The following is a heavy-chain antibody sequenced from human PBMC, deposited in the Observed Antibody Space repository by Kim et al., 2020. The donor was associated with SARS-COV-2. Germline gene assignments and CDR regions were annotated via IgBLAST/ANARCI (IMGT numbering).Heavy chain of an antibody. D-gene: IGHD5-18*01. V-gene: IGHV1-18*01. CDR2: ISGYSGNT. CDR3: ARYRGHSFGYYFDS. Sequence: ASVKVSCKASGYTFTNYGISWVRQAPGQGLEWMGWISGYSGNTDYAQKLQGRVTMTTDTSTTTAYMELRSLRSDDTAVYYCARYRGHSFGYYFDSWGQGTLVTVSS. CDR1: GYTFTNYG. J-gene: IGHJ4*02.